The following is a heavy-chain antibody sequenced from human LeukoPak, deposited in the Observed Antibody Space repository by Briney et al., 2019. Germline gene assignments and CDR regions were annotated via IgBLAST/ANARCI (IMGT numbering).Heavy chain of an antibody. D-gene: IGHD2-21*02. CDR2: MNPYTGNT. CDR1: GYTFTNYD. V-gene: IGHV1-8*01. Sequence: ASVKVSCKASGYTFTNYDINWVRQAPGQRPEWMGWMNPYTGNTGYAPKFQGRVTMIRDTSISTAYMELTRLTSEDTAVYYCARSLAWGDCYHTPDFWGQGTLITVSS. J-gene: IGHJ4*02. CDR3: ARSLAWGDCYHTPDF.